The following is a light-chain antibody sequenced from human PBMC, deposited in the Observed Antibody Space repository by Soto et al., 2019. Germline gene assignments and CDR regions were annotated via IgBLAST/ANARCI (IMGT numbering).Light chain of an antibody. Sequence: QSVLTQPASVSGSPGQSITISCTGTSSDVGGYNYVSWYQHHPGKAPKLMIYDVCNRPSGVSNRFSGSKSGNTASLTISGLQPEDEADYCSSYTTSNTRQIVFGTGTKLTVL. CDR1: SSDVGGYNY. CDR2: DVC. J-gene: IGLJ1*01. V-gene: IGLV2-14*03. CDR3: SSYTTSNTRQIV.